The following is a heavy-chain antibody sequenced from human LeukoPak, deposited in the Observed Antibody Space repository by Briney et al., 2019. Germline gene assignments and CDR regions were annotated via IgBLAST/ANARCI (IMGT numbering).Heavy chain of an antibody. CDR3: ALKRRWEWLVGGDAFDI. Sequence: GGSLRLSCAASGLIFSNYWMSWVRQAPGKGLEWVANIKQDGSEEYYIDSVKGRLTISRDNANNLFYLHMNSLRAEDTAVYYCALKRRWEWLVGGDAFDIWGQGTMVTVSS. CDR1: GLIFSNYW. J-gene: IGHJ3*02. V-gene: IGHV3-7*01. CDR2: IKQDGSEE. D-gene: IGHD6-19*01.